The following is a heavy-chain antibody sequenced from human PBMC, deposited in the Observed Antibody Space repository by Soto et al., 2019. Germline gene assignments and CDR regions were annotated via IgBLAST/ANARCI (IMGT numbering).Heavy chain of an antibody. Sequence: QVQLVQSGAEVKKPGSSVKVSCKASGDTFSSYGTNWVRQAPGQGLEWMGGIKPIFGSANYAQKFQGRVTITADESTSTAYLELTSLRSEDTAVYYCARAGGHCSSTCCVEYWGQGTLITVSS. CDR2: IKPIFGSA. J-gene: IGHJ4*02. V-gene: IGHV1-69*01. D-gene: IGHD2-2*01. CDR1: GDTFSSYG. CDR3: ARAGGHCSSTCCVEY.